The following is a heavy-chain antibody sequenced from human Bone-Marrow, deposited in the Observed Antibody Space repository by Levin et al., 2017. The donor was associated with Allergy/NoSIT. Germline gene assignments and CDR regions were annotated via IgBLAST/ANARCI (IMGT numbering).Heavy chain of an antibody. CDR3: ARGAQRSFDY. CDR2: MNPNSGNT. J-gene: IGHJ4*02. CDR1: GYTFTVYD. V-gene: IGHV1-8*01. Sequence: ASVKVSCKASGYTFTVYDVNWVRQAAGQGLEWMGRMNPNSGNTDYAQKFQGRVSMTRSISTSTAYLELSSLRSGDTAVYYCARGAQRSFDYWGQGTLVTVSS.